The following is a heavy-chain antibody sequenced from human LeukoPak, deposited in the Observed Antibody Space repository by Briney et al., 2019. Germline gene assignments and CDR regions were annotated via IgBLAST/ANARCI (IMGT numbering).Heavy chain of an antibody. CDR1: GFTFSSYW. CDR2: IKRDGNEK. Sequence: GGSLRLSCAASGFTFSSYWMNWVRRAPGKGLEWVANIKRDGNEKNYVDSVKGRFSISRDNAKNSLYLQMDSLRAEDTAVYYCAKEGAYPIITYDSWGQGALVTVSS. CDR3: AKEGAYPIITYDS. J-gene: IGHJ5*01. D-gene: IGHD3-10*01. V-gene: IGHV3-7*01.